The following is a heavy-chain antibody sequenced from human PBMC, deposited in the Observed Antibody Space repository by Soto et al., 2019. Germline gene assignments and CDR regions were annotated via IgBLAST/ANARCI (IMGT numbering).Heavy chain of an antibody. CDR3: ARLDSSGYYRRYDAFDI. J-gene: IGHJ3*02. CDR1: GYSFTSYW. D-gene: IGHD3-22*01. Sequence: GESLKISCKGSGYSFTSYWIGGVRQMPGKGLEWMGIIYPGDSDTRYSPSFQGQVTISADKSISTAYLQWSSLKASDTAMYYCARLDSSGYYRRYDAFDIWGQGTMVTVSS. CDR2: IYPGDSDT. V-gene: IGHV5-51*01.